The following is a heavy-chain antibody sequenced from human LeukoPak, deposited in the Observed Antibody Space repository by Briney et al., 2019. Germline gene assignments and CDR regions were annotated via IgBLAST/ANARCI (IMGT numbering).Heavy chain of an antibody. Sequence: SETLSLTCTVSGGSISSHGYYWSWIRQHPGKGLEWIGYIYDSGSTSYNSSLKSRITISVDTSKNQFSLKLSSVTAADTAVYYCARGPGIAAAGTAGGYWGQGTLVTVSS. J-gene: IGHJ4*02. V-gene: IGHV4-31*03. D-gene: IGHD6-13*01. CDR3: ARGPGIAAAGTAGGY. CDR1: GGSISSHGYY. CDR2: IYDSGST.